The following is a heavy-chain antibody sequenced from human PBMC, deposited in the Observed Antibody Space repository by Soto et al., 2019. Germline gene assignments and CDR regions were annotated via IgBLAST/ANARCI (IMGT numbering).Heavy chain of an antibody. D-gene: IGHD1-26*01. J-gene: IGHJ4*02. CDR3: AKDHIVGATEY. CDR1: GFTFSSYA. Sequence: EVQLLESGGGLVQPGGSLRLSCAASGFTFSSYAMSWVRQAPGKGLEWVSAISGSGGSTYYADSVKGRFTISRDNSKNTMKLQMNSLSAEDTAVYYCAKDHIVGATEYRGQGTLVTVSS. CDR2: ISGSGGST. V-gene: IGHV3-23*01.